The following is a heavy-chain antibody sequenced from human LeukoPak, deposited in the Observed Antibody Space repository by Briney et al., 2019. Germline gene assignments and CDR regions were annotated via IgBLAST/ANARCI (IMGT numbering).Heavy chain of an antibody. V-gene: IGHV3-66*01. CDR3: RALLWFGELYGMDV. J-gene: IGHJ6*02. CDR1: GFTVSSNY. CDR2: IYSGGST. D-gene: IGHD3-10*01. Sequence: GGSLRLSCAASGFTVSSNYMSWVRQAPGKGLEWVSVIYSGGSTYYADPVKGRFTISRDNSKNTLYLQMNSLRAEDTAVYYCRALLWFGELYGMDVWGQGTTVTVSS.